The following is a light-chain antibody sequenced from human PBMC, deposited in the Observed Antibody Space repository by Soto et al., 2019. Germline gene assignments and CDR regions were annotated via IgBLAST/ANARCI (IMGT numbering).Light chain of an antibody. V-gene: IGKV1-5*03. CDR3: QHGRT. J-gene: IGKJ1*01. CDR2: KAS. CDR1: QSISNW. Sequence: DIQMTQSPSTLSASVGDRVTITCRASQSISNWLAWYQQKPGKAPKLLIYKASSLESGVPSRFSGSGSGTEFTLTISSLQPDDFATYYCQHGRTYGQGTKVEIK.